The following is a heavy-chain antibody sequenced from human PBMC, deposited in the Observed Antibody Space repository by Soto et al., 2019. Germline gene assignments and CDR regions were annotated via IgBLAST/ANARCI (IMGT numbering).Heavy chain of an antibody. CDR2: IYWDDDK. V-gene: IGHV2-5*02. D-gene: IGHD1-1*01. Sequence: SGPTLVNPTQTLTLTCTCSGFALSTSGVGVGWMRQPPGKALQQLALIYWDDDKRYSRSLKSRLTITKDTSKNKVVLTMTNMDTVDKATYYCVHRPVGTPELWFDPWGQGTLVTVSS. J-gene: IGHJ5*02. CDR3: VHRPVGTPELWFDP. CDR1: GFALSTSGVG.